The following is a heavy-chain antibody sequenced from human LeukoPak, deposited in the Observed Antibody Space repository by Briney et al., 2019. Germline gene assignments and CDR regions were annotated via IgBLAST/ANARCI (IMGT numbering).Heavy chain of an antibody. V-gene: IGHV3-21*01. CDR2: ISSSSSYI. CDR1: GFTFSSYS. Sequence: PGGSLRLSCAASGFTFSSYSMNWVRQAPGKGLEWVSSISSSSSYIYYADSVKGRFTISRDNSKNTLYPQMNSLRAEDTAVYYCARDLYSDVDTAMVGYWGQGTLVTVSS. D-gene: IGHD5-18*01. J-gene: IGHJ4*02. CDR3: ARDLYSDVDTAMVGY.